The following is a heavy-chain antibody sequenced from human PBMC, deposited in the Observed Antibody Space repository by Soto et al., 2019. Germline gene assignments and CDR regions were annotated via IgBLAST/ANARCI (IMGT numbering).Heavy chain of an antibody. CDR3: AKDRDYGDPYGMDV. CDR2: ISYDGSNK. Sequence: XSLRLSCAASGFTFSSYGMHWVRQAPGKGLEWVAVISYDGSNKYYADSVKGRFTISRDNSKTKLYLQMNSLRAEDTAVYYCAKDRDYGDPYGMDVWGQGTTVTVSS. J-gene: IGHJ6*02. D-gene: IGHD4-17*01. CDR1: GFTFSSYG. V-gene: IGHV3-30*18.